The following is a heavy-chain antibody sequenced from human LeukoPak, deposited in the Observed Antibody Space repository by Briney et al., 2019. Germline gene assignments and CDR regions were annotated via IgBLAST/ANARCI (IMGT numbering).Heavy chain of an antibody. D-gene: IGHD6-13*01. CDR2: IYYIGST. J-gene: IGHJ4*02. V-gene: IGHV4-59*01. Sequence: SETLSLTCTVSGGSIGTYYWSWIRQPPGKGLEWIGNIYYIGSTKYNPSLKSRVTISVDTSKNQFSLKLTSVTAADTAVYYCARVVAAATYYFDYWGQGTLVTVSS. CDR3: ARVVAAATYYFDY. CDR1: GGSIGTYY.